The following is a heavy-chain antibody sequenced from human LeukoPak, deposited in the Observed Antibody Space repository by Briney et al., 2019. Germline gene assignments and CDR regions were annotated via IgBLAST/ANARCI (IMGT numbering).Heavy chain of an antibody. J-gene: IGHJ3*02. CDR1: DDSFSSHY. CDR2: ISYIGRT. V-gene: IGHV4-59*11. D-gene: IGHD4-17*01. Sequence: SETLSLTCAVSDDSFSSHYWTWIRQPPGKGLEWIGYISYIGRTNYNPSLKSRVTISIDTSKNQFSLKLTTVTAADTAVYYCARDLVTVTKGFDIWGQGTMVSVSS. CDR3: ARDLVTVTKGFDI.